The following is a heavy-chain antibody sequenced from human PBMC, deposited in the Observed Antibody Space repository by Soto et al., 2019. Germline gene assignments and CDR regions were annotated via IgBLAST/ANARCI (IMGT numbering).Heavy chain of an antibody. Sequence: QVQLVQSGSEVKKPGASVQVSCKAPGYTFTDYYMHWVRQAPGQGLEWMGWMNPYSGGTKFAQKFQGRVTMTRDTSIRIAYMELSRLRYDDTAVYYCARGGNSGYYYEWGQGTLVTVSS. D-gene: IGHD5-12*01. J-gene: IGHJ4*02. V-gene: IGHV1-2*02. CDR2: MNPYSGGT. CDR1: GYTFTDYY. CDR3: ARGGNSGYYYE.